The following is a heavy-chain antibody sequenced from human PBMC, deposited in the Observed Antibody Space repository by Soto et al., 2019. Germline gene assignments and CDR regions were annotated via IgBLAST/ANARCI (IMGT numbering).Heavy chain of an antibody. CDR3: AREGCSSTSCYKDFDY. Sequence: NWWSWVRQPPGKGLEWIGEIYHSGSTNYNPSLKSRVTISVDKSKNQFSLKLSSVTAADTAVYYCAREGCSSTSCYKDFDYWGQGTLVTLSS. CDR2: IYHSGST. CDR1: NW. D-gene: IGHD2-2*02. J-gene: IGHJ4*02. V-gene: IGHV4-4*02.